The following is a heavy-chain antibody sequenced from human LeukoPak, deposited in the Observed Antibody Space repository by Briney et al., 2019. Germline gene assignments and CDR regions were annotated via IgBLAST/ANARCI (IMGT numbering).Heavy chain of an antibody. CDR3: VCGSYASDDAFDI. V-gene: IGHV1-2*02. CDR2: INPNSGGT. D-gene: IGHD1-26*01. CDR1: GYTFTGYY. J-gene: IGHJ3*02. Sequence: ASVKVSCKASGYTFTGYYMHWVRQAPGQGLEWMGWINPNSGGTNYAQKFQGRVAMTRDTSISTAYMELSRLRSDDTAVYYCVCGSYASDDAFDIWGQGTMVNVCS.